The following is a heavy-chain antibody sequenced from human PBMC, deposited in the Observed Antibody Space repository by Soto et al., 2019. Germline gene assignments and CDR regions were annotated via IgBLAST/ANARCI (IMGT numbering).Heavy chain of an antibody. J-gene: IGHJ4*02. CDR2: VSTHNGNT. CDR3: ARDTPPVDY. CDR1: GYTFTSYG. Sequence: QVQLVQSGAEVKNPGASVKVSCKASGYTFTSYGISWVRQAAGQVIEWMGWVSTHNGNTKDAQKLQGRVTMTTDKSTSTAYMEPGSLRSDDTAVYYCARDTPPVDYWGQGTLVTVSS. V-gene: IGHV1-18*01.